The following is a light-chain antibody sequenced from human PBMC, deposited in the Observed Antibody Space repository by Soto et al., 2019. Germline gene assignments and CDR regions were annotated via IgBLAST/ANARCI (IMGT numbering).Light chain of an antibody. CDR1: SSDVGGYNY. Sequence: QSALTQPPSASGSPGQSVTISCTGTSSDVGGYNYVSWYQQHPGKAPKLMIYEVSKRPSGVPDRFSGSKSGNTASLTVSGLQAEDEADYYCQSYDSSLSGPVVFGGGTKLTVL. J-gene: IGLJ2*01. V-gene: IGLV2-8*01. CDR2: EVS. CDR3: QSYDSSLSGPVV.